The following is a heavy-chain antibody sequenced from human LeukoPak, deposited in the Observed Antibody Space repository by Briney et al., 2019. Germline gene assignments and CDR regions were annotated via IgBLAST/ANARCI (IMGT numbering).Heavy chain of an antibody. D-gene: IGHD3-9*01. J-gene: IGHJ5*02. CDR3: ARGGTYNDILSFDP. CDR1: GGSISYYY. V-gene: IGHV4-59*01. Sequence: SETLSLTCTVSGGSISYYYWNWIRQSPGKGLEWIGQIYYTGSTYYNPSLKRRFTISVDTSRIQFSLNLTSVTAADTAVYYCARGGTYNDILSFDPWGQGTLVTVSP. CDR2: IYYTGST.